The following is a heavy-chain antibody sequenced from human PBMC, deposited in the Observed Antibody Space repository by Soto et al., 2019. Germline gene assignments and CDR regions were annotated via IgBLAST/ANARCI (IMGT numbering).Heavy chain of an antibody. CDR2: IYHSGTT. J-gene: IGHJ4*02. CDR1: GGSISKTNW. CDR3: AFPATADFDY. Sequence: KTSETLSLTCAVSGGSISKTNWWSWVRQPPGKGLEWIGEIYHSGTTHYSPSLQSRVTMSVDMSKNHFSLRLSSVTAADTAVYYCAFPATADFDYWGQGTQVTVSS. D-gene: IGHD6-13*01. V-gene: IGHV4-4*02.